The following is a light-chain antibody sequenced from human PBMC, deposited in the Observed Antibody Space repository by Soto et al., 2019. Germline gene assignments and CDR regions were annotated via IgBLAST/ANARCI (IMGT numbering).Light chain of an antibody. V-gene: IGKV1-33*01. J-gene: IGKJ5*01. CDR2: DAS. CDR1: QDIKNY. Sequence: EIKMTQSPSSLSAAVGYRVTITGEASQDIKNYLNWYQQKSGKAPKLLIYDASDLETGVPSRFSGSGSGTEFTLTISSLQPEDFATYYCKQYNSYLITFGQVRRVEIK. CDR3: KQYNSYLIT.